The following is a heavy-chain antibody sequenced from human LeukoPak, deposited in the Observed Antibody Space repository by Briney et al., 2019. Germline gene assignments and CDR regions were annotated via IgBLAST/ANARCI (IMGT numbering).Heavy chain of an antibody. CDR3: ARSYSYSYGYGQDY. CDR2: IYYSGST. J-gene: IGHJ4*02. CDR1: GGSISSYY. Sequence: SETLSLTCTVSGGSISSYYWSWIRQPPGKGLEWIGYIYYSGSTNYNPSLKSRVTISEDTSKNQFSLKLSSVTAADTAVYYCARSYSYSYGYGQDYWGQGTLVTVSS. V-gene: IGHV4-59*01. D-gene: IGHD5-18*01.